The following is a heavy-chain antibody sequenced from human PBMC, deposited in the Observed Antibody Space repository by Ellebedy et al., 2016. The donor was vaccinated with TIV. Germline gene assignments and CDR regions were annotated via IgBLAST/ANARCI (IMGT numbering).Heavy chain of an antibody. Sequence: GESLKISCAASGFTFTSCTMNWVRQAPGKGLEWVSGFSDSTYYADSVKGRFTISRDNSKNTLYLQMNSLRAEDTAIYYCAKGRSGTYIHHAFDFWGQGTLVTVSS. D-gene: IGHD1-14*01. CDR1: GFTFTSCT. V-gene: IGHV3-23*01. CDR2: FSDST. J-gene: IGHJ4*02. CDR3: AKGRSGTYIHHAFDF.